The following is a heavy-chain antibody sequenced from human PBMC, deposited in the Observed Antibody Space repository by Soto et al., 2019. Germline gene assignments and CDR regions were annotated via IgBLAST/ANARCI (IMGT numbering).Heavy chain of an antibody. CDR3: ARRIVVVITTGYYFDY. Sequence: LELLCLTWAVYGGSFKDYYWSCILKPPGKGPEWIGEIKPSGSTNYNPSLKSRVTISGDTSKKQFSLKLSSVTAADTAVYYCARRIVVVITTGYYFDYWGQGTPVTVSS. V-gene: IGHV4-34*01. CDR2: IKPSGST. CDR1: GGSFKDYY. D-gene: IGHD3-22*01. J-gene: IGHJ4*02.